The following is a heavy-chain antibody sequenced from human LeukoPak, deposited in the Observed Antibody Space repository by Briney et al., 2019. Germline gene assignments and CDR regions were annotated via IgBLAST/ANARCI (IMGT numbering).Heavy chain of an antibody. V-gene: IGHV3-7*01. J-gene: IGHJ4*02. Sequence: PGGSLRLSCATSGFTFSNYWMTWVRQASGKGLEWMANIKHDGSEEFYVDSVKGRFTISRDNAKNSLYLQMNSLRAEDTAVYYCARQFYDSSGYYFTPSDYWGQGTLVTVSS. CDR1: GFTFSNYW. CDR2: IKHDGSEE. D-gene: IGHD3-22*01. CDR3: ARQFYDSSGYYFTPSDY.